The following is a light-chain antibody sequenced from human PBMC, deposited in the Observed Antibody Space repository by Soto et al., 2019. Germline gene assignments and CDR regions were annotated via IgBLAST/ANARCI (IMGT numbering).Light chain of an antibody. V-gene: IGKV1-5*01. J-gene: IGKJ1*01. CDR3: QHYNSNPWT. CDR1: QTVNGW. CDR2: AAS. Sequence: DIQMTQSPSTLSASVGDRVTITCRASQTVNGWLAWYQQKAGKAPKLLIYAASNLESGVPSRFSGSGSGSEFTLTISSLQPDDSETYYCQHYNSNPWTFGQGTKVEVQ.